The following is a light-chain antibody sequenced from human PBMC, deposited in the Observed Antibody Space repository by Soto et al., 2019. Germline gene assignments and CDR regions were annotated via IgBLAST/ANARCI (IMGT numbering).Light chain of an antibody. Sequence: DIQMTQPPSTLSASVGDRVTITCRASQSISSWLAWYQQKPGKAPKLLIYDASSLESGVPSRFSGSGSGTEFTLTISSLQPDDFATYYCQQSYSRVFTFGPGTKVDF. CDR3: QQSYSRVFT. CDR1: QSISSW. V-gene: IGKV1-5*01. J-gene: IGKJ3*01. CDR2: DAS.